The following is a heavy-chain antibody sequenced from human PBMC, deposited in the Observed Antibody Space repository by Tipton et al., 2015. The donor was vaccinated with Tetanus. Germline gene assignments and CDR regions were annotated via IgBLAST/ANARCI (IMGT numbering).Heavy chain of an antibody. CDR1: GGSMSSSDYY. CDR2: ISHSGRT. J-gene: IGHJ5*02. CDR3: ARSADNWFDP. Sequence: GLVKPSETLSLTCTVSGGSMSSSDYYWDWIRQPPGKGLEWIGSISHSGRTYYNPSLKSRVTMSVDTSKKHFSLRLRSVTAADTAVYYCARSADNWFDPWGQGTLVTVSS. V-gene: IGHV4-39*02.